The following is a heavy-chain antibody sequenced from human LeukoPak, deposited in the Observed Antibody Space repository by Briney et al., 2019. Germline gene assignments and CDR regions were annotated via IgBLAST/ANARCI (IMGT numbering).Heavy chain of an antibody. CDR3: AKWGIGNNWDIDDH. J-gene: IGHJ4*02. Sequence: PSETLSLTCGVYGGSFSGYYWNWIRQSPGKGLEWVGEINHSGNTNYNPSLKSRVTMSVDTSQRQFSLRLTSVRAADTAVYYCAKWGIGNNWDIDDHWGQGTLVTVSS. V-gene: IGHV4-34*01. CDR2: INHSGNT. D-gene: IGHD1-1*01. CDR1: GGSFSGYY.